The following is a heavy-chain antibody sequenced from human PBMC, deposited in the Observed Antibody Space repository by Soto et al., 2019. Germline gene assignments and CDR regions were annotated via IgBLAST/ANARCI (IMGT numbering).Heavy chain of an antibody. CDR2: ISSSSSYI. CDR1: GFTFSSYS. Sequence: EVQLVESGGGLGKPGGSLRLSCAASGFTFSSYSMNWDRQAPGKGLEWVSSISSSSSYIYYADSVKGRFTISRDNAKNSLYLQMNSLRAEDTAVYYCARGEGIQLRLKLSVRARDYYYGMDVWGQGTTVTVSS. CDR3: ARGEGIQLRLKLSVRARDYYYGMDV. D-gene: IGHD5-18*01. J-gene: IGHJ6*02. V-gene: IGHV3-21*01.